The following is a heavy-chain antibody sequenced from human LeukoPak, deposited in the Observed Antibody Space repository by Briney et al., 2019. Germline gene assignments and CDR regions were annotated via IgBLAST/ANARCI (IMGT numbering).Heavy chain of an antibody. CDR1: GGSISSGSYY. CDR2: MYTSGST. CDR3: ARSYGYSSSWYGSDWFDP. J-gene: IGHJ5*02. D-gene: IGHD6-13*01. V-gene: IGHV4-61*02. Sequence: PSQTLSLTCTVPGGSISSGSYYWSWIRQPAGKGLEWIGRMYTSGSTNYNPSLKSRVTISVDTSKNQFSLKLSSVTGADTAVYYCARSYGYSSSWYGSDWFDPWGQGTLVTVSS.